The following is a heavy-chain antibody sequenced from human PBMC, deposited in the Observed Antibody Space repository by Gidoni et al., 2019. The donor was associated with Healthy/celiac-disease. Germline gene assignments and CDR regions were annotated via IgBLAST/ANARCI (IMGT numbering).Heavy chain of an antibody. Sequence: EVQLVASGGGLVQPGGSLRLSCAASGFTFSSSAMSWVRQAPGKGLEWVSAISGSGGSTYYADSVKGRFTISRDNSKNTLYLQMNSLRAEDTAVYYCAKLRGFGELLYTYYFDYWGQGTLVTVSS. CDR1: GFTFSSSA. V-gene: IGHV3-23*04. CDR2: ISGSGGST. J-gene: IGHJ4*02. D-gene: IGHD3-10*01. CDR3: AKLRGFGELLYTYYFDY.